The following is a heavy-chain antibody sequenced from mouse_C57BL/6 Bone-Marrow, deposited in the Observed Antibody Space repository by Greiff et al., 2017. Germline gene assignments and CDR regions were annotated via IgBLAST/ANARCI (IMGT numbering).Heavy chain of an antibody. CDR2: IYPGDGDT. Sequence: QVQLQQSGPELVKPGASVKISCKASGYAFSSSWMNWVKQRPGKGLEWIGRIYPGDGDTNYNGKFKGKATLTADKSSSTAYMQLSSLTSEDSAVYFCARPALYDYDWYYAMDYWGQGTSVTVSS. D-gene: IGHD2-4*01. CDR1: GYAFSSSW. J-gene: IGHJ4*01. CDR3: ARPALYDYDWYYAMDY. V-gene: IGHV1-82*01.